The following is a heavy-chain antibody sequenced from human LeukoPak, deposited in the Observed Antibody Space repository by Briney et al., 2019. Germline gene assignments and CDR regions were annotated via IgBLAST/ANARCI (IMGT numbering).Heavy chain of an antibody. CDR1: GYTFTSYY. V-gene: IGHV1-46*01. J-gene: IGHJ4*02. CDR2: INPSGGST. CDR3: ARGYYYDSSAYYYFDY. D-gene: IGHD3-22*01. Sequence: GASVKVSCKASGYTFTSYYMHWVRQAPGQGLEWMGIINPSGGSTSYAQKFQGRVTMTRDMPTSTVYMELSSLRSEDTAVYYCARGYYYDSSAYYYFDYWGQGTLVTVSS.